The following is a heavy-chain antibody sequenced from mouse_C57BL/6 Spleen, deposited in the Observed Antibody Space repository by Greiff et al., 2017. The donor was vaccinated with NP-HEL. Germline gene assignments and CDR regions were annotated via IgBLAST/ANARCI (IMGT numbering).Heavy chain of an antibody. CDR1: GYTFTDYN. Sequence: EVQLQQSGPELVKPGASVKIPCKASGYTFTDYNMDWVKQSPGKSLEWIGDINPNNGGTIYNQKFKGKATLTVDKSSSTAYMELRSLTSEDTAVYYCGRPANWDEGNYLDCWGQGTTLTVSS. CDR3: GRPANWDEGNYLDC. J-gene: IGHJ2*01. D-gene: IGHD4-1*01. CDR2: INPNNGGT. V-gene: IGHV1-18*01.